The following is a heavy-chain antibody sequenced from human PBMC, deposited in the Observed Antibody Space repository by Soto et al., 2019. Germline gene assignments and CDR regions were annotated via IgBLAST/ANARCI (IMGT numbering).Heavy chain of an antibody. Sequence: TLSLTCTVSGGSISSYYWSGIRQPPGKGLEWIGYIYYSGSTNYNPSLKSRVTISVDTSKNQFSLKLSSVTAADTAVYYCARGHTAMAYYFDYWGQGTLVTVSS. V-gene: IGHV4-59*01. CDR2: IYYSGST. J-gene: IGHJ4*02. D-gene: IGHD5-18*01. CDR3: ARGHTAMAYYFDY. CDR1: GGSISSYY.